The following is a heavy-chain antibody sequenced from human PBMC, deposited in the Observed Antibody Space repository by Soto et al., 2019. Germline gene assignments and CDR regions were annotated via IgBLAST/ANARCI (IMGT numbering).Heavy chain of an antibody. CDR1: GGSISSSSYY. Sequence: SETLSLTCTVSGGSISSSSYYWGWIRQPPGKGLEWIGSIYYSGSTYYNPSLKSRVTISVDTSKNQFSLKVSSVTAADTAVYYCARLGVLYNFAYWGQGTLVTVSS. D-gene: IGHD2-2*02. CDR3: ARLGVLYNFAY. J-gene: IGHJ4*02. V-gene: IGHV4-39*01. CDR2: IYYSGST.